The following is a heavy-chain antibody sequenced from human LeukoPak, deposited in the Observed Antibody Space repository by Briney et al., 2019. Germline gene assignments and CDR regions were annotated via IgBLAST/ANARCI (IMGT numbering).Heavy chain of an antibody. CDR3: ASAATGAFDI. V-gene: IGHV1-18*01. Sequence: ASVKLSCKASGYTFTSNGISLVRHAPGPGLDLMGWISAYNGNTNYAQKLQGRVTMTTDTSTSTAYMELRSLRSDDTAVYYCASAATGAFDIWGQGTMVTVSS. CDR1: GYTFTSNG. CDR2: ISAYNGNT. D-gene: IGHD3-10*01. J-gene: IGHJ3*02.